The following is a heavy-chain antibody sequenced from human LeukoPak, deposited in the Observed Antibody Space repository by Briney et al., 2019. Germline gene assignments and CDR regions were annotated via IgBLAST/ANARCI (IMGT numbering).Heavy chain of an antibody. V-gene: IGHV1-18*01. CDR3: VRGGFSSGYAY. CDR1: GYTFNIYD. CDR2: VSTSDGKT. J-gene: IGHJ4*02. Sequence: ASVKVSCKASGYTFNIYDISWVRQAPGQGLEWMGWVSTSDGKTNYAQKVGGRVTMTTDTSTTTAYMELRSLRSDDAAVYYCVRGGFSSGYAYWGQGTLVIVSS. D-gene: IGHD5-18*01.